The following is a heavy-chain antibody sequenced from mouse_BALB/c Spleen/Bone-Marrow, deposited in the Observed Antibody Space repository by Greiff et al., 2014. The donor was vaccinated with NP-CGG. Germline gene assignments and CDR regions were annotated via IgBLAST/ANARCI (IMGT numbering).Heavy chain of an antibody. CDR1: GFTFSDYY. Sequence: EVKLMESGGGLVKPGGSLKLSCAASGFTFSDYYIYWLRQTPEKRLEWVATISDGGNYSYYPDSVKGRFTISRDNAKNNLYLQMSSRKSEDTAMYYVARSRMRYGAMDYGGQGTSVPVFS. CDR2: ISDGGNYS. V-gene: IGHV5-4*02. J-gene: IGHJ4*01. CDR3: ARSRMRYGAMDY. D-gene: IGHD2-10*02.